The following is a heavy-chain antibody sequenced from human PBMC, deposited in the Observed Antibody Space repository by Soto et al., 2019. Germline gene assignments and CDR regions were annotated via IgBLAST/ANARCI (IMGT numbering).Heavy chain of an antibody. J-gene: IGHJ5*02. Sequence: SETLSLTCTVSGGSITSDYSCWSWIRQPPGEGLEWIGHIFDSGTTYTNPSLRSQVAISLDTSKNHFSLTLSSVTAEDTAVYYCAKVGPYDSGSYMFRYNWFGPWGPGTLVTVSS. D-gene: IGHD3-10*01. CDR2: IFDSGTT. CDR1: GGSITSDYSC. V-gene: IGHV4-30-4*01. CDR3: AKVGPYDSGSYMFRYNWFGP.